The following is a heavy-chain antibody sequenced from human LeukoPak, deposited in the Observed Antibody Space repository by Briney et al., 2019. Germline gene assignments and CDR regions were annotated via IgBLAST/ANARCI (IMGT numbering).Heavy chain of an antibody. J-gene: IGHJ5*01. CDR1: GFSFSIYA. V-gene: IGHV3-23*01. Sequence: GGSLRLSCEASGFSFSIYAMSWVRQAPGKGLEWFSSISGNSCSTYYANSVKGRFTIARDNSKNTLYMEMNSLTEENTALYYCVKGGQRYDFWRFDFWGRGTLVTVPS. CDR2: ISGNSCST. CDR3: VKGGQRYDFWRFDF. D-gene: IGHD3-3*01.